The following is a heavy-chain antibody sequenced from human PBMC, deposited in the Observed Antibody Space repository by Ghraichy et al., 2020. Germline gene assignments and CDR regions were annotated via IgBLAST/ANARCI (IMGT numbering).Heavy chain of an antibody. Sequence: SQTLSLTCTVSGGSISSYYWSWIRQPPGKGLEWIGYIYYSGSTNYNPSLKSRVTISVDTSKNQFSLKLSSVTAADTAVYYCARGDYVVSWFDPWGQGTLVTVSS. CDR1: GGSISSYY. CDR2: IYYSGST. J-gene: IGHJ5*02. D-gene: IGHD4-17*01. V-gene: IGHV4-59*01. CDR3: ARGDYVVSWFDP.